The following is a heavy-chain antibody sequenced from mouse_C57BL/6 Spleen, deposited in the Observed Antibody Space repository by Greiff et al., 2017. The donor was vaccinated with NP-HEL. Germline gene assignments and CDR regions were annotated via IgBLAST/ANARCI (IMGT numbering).Heavy chain of an antibody. V-gene: IGHV3-6*01. Sequence: EVQLQESGPGLVKPSQSLSLTCSVTGYSITSGYYWNWIRQFPGNKLEWMGYISYDGSNNYNPSLKNRISITRDTAKNQFFLKLNSVTTEDTATYYCARDYGNYGGEFAYWGQGTLVTVSA. J-gene: IGHJ3*01. CDR2: ISYDGSN. D-gene: IGHD2-1*01. CDR3: ARDYGNYGGEFAY. CDR1: GYSITSGYY.